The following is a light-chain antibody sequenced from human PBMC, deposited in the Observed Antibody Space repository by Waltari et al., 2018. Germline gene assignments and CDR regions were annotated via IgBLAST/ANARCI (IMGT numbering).Light chain of an antibody. CDR2: WAS. V-gene: IGKV4-1*01. CDR3: QQYYSTPPT. CDR1: QSVLYSSNNKNY. J-gene: IGKJ1*01. Sequence: DIVMTQSPDSLAVSLGERATINCKSSQSVLYSSNNKNYLAWYQQKPGQPPKLLFCWASIRESGVPDRFSGSGSGTDFTLTISSLQAEDVAVYYCQQYYSTPPTFGQGTKVEIK.